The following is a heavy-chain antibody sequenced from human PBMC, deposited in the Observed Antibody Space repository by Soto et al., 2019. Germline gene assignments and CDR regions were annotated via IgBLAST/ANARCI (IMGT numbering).Heavy chain of an antibody. CDR2: IYYSGST. D-gene: IGHD2-15*01. J-gene: IGHJ4*02. Sequence: SETLSLTCTVSGGSISSYYWSWIRQPPGKGLEWIGYIYYSGSTNYNPSLKSRVTISVDTSKNQFSLKLSSVTAADTAVYYCASYTFSGGSVYYFDYWGRGTLVTVSS. CDR1: GGSISSYY. CDR3: ASYTFSGGSVYYFDY. V-gene: IGHV4-59*01.